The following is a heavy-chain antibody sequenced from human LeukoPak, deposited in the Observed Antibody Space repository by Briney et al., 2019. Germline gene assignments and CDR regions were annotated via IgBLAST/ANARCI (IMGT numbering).Heavy chain of an antibody. D-gene: IGHD2-2*01. CDR3: ARDRGYCSSTSCHYFDY. J-gene: IGHJ4*02. CDR2: ISSSSSYI. Sequence: GGSLRLSCAASGFTFSSYSMNWVRQAPGKGLEWVSSISSSSSYIYYADSVKGRFTISRDNAKNSLYLQMNSLRAEDTAVYYCARDRGYCSSTSCHYFDYWGQGTLVTVSS. CDR1: GFTFSSYS. V-gene: IGHV3-21*01.